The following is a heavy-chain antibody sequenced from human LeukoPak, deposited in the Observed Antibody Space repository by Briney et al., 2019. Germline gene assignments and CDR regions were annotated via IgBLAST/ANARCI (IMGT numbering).Heavy chain of an antibody. CDR3: ARASNIYYYYYMDV. CDR2: IKQDGSEK. J-gene: IGHJ6*03. CDR1: GFTFSSYA. V-gene: IGHV3-7*01. D-gene: IGHD4-11*01. Sequence: GGSLRLSCAASGFTFSSYAMHWVRQAPGKGLEWVANIKQDGSEKYYVDSVKGRFTISRDNAKNSLYLQMNSLRAEDTAVYYCARASNIYYYYYMDVWGKGTTVTVSS.